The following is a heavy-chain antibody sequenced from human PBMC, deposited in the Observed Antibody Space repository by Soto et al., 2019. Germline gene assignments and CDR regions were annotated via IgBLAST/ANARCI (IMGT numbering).Heavy chain of an antibody. CDR3: ARLGAYYQSLDP. D-gene: IGHD2-21*01. V-gene: IGHV1-18*01. J-gene: IGHJ5*02. CDR1: GYSFTTYA. CDR2: VNTRAQNT. Sequence: XSVKVSFNTSGYSFTTYAISLLRQAPGQGLEWMGWVNTRAQNTKYAQKFQDRVVMTTDTSKSQFSLRLTSVTAADSAVYYCARLGAYYQSLDPWGPGTLVTVSS.